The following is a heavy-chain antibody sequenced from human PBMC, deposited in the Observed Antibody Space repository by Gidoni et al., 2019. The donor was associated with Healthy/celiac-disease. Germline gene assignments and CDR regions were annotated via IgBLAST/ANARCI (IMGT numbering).Heavy chain of an antibody. V-gene: IGHV4-30-2*01. CDR3: ARYDISYYYYGMDV. D-gene: IGHD3-9*01. CDR2: IYHSGST. Sequence: QLQLQESGSGLVKPSQTLSLTCAVSGGSISSGGYSWSWIRQPPGKGLEWVWYIYHSGSTYYNPSLKSRVTISVDRSKNQFSLKLSSVTAADTAVYYCARYDISYYYYGMDVWGQGTTVTVSS. J-gene: IGHJ6*02. CDR1: GGSISSGGYS.